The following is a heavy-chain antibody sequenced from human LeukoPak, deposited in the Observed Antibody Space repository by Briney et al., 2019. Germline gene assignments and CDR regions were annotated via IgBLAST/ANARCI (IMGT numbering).Heavy chain of an antibody. Sequence: SETLSLTCAVYGGSFSGYYWSWIRQPSGKGLEWIGEINHSGSTNYNPSLKSRVTISVDTSKNQFSLKLNSVTAADTAIYYCARKPIFASGRHWYYFDNWGQGTLVTVSS. CDR3: ARKPIFASGRHWYYFDN. V-gene: IGHV4-34*01. CDR2: INHSGST. CDR1: GGSFSGYY. J-gene: IGHJ4*02. D-gene: IGHD3-10*01.